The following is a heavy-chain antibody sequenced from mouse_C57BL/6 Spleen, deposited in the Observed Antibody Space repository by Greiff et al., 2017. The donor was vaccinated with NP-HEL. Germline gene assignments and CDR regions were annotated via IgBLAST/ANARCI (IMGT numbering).Heavy chain of an antibody. Sequence: LQESGAELARPGASVKLSCKASGYTFTSYGISWVKQRTGQGLEWIGEIYPRSGNTYYNEKFKGKATLTADKSSSTAYMELRSLTSEDSAVYFCARGGVITTVVATDAMDYWGQGTSVTVSS. CDR2: IYPRSGNT. V-gene: IGHV1-81*01. J-gene: IGHJ4*01. CDR1: GYTFTSYG. D-gene: IGHD1-1*01. CDR3: ARGGVITTVVATDAMDY.